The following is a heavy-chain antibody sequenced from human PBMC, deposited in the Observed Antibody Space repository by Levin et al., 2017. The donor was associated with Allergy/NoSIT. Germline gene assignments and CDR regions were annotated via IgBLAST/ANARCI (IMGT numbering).Heavy chain of an antibody. Sequence: GASVKVSCKASGYTFTDCGITWVRQAPGQGLEWMGWISAYSGNTHYAQKFQGRVTMTTDTSTSTAYMELRSLRSDDTAVYYCARDDPYDSSGYYDYWGQGTLVTVSS. CDR1: GYTFTDCG. D-gene: IGHD3-22*01. V-gene: IGHV1-18*01. J-gene: IGHJ4*02. CDR2: ISAYSGNT. CDR3: ARDDPYDSSGYYDY.